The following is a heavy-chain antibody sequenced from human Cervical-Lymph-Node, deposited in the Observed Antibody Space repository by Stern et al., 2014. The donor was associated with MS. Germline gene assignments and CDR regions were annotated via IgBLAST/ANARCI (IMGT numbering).Heavy chain of an antibody. CDR3: AREWIYEVSWFDS. Sequence: QVQLQESGPGLVKPSQTLSLTCTVSGGSISSGSHYWSWIRQPAGKGLEWVGRIYSTGRVDYNPSLKGRVTMSVDPSKDQFSLELRSVTAADTAMYYCAREWIYEVSWFDSWGQGSLVIVSS. V-gene: IGHV4-61*02. CDR2: IYSTGRV. D-gene: IGHD5/OR15-5a*01. J-gene: IGHJ5*01. CDR1: GGSISSGSHY.